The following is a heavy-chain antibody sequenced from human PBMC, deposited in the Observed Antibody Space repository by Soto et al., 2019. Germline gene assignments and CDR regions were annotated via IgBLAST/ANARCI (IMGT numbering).Heavy chain of an antibody. CDR2: ISWNSGSI. Sequence: SLKISCAASGFTFGDYAMHWVRQPPGKGLEWVSGISWNSGSIGYADSVKGRFTISRDNAKSSLYLQMNSLRAEDTALYYCGKDLGYSGYSGFGYWGQGTPVTVSS. J-gene: IGHJ4*02. CDR1: GFTFGDYA. CDR3: GKDLGYSGYSGFGY. D-gene: IGHD5-12*01. V-gene: IGHV3-9*01.